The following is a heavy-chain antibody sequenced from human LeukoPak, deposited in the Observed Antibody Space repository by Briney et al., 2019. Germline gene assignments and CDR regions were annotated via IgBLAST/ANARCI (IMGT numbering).Heavy chain of an antibody. J-gene: IGHJ4*02. CDR2: INTNTGNL. Sequence: ASVKVSCKASGYTFTSYGMNWVRQAPGQGLEWMGWINTNTGNLTYAQGFTGRFVFSLDTSVSTAYLQISSLKAEDTAVYYCARGEGETAMVTSFDYWGQETLVTVSP. D-gene: IGHD5-18*01. CDR1: GYTFTSYG. CDR3: ARGEGETAMVTSFDY. V-gene: IGHV7-4-1*02.